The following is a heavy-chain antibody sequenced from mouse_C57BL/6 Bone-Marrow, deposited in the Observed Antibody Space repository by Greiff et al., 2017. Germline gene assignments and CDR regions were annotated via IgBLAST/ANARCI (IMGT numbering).Heavy chain of an antibody. V-gene: IGHV1-76*01. Sequence: QVQLMESGAELVRPGASVKLSCKASGYTFTDYYINWVKQRPGQGLEWISRIYPGSGNTYYNEKFKGKATLTAEKSSSTAYMQLSSLTSEGSAVYLCARDWDYDSYCEWYFDVWGTGTTVTVSS. CDR1: GYTFTDYY. J-gene: IGHJ1*03. CDR2: IYPGSGNT. D-gene: IGHD2-3*01. CDR3: ARDWDYDSYCEWYFDV.